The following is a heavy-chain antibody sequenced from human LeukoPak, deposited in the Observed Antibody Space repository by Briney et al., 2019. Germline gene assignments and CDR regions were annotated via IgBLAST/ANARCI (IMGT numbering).Heavy chain of an antibody. CDR2: ISASASIT. Sequence: GGSLRLSCAASGFTFSSFSMSWVRQTPGKGLEWVPDISASASITKYADSVKGRFIISRDNSKNTLFLQMNSLTAEDTAVYYCATGAASIGWLSHDHWGQGTLVTVSS. CDR3: ATGAASIGWLSHDH. J-gene: IGHJ4*02. D-gene: IGHD2-15*01. CDR1: GFTFSSFS. V-gene: IGHV3-23*01.